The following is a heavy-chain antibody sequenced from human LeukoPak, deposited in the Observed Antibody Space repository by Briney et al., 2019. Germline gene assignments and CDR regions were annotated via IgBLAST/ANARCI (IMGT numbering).Heavy chain of an antibody. J-gene: IGHJ4*02. CDR2: IYAGDSNT. D-gene: IGHD2-2*01. V-gene: IGHV5-51*01. CDR3: ARLGGDLYCTSTRCFYDY. Sequence: GQSLKISCKGSGYRFTSYWIGWVRRMPGKGLEWMGLIYAGDSNTRYRPSFQGQVTISVDKSISTAYLQWSSLKASDTAMYYCARLGGDLYCTSTRCFYDYWGQGTLVTASP. CDR1: GYRFTSYW.